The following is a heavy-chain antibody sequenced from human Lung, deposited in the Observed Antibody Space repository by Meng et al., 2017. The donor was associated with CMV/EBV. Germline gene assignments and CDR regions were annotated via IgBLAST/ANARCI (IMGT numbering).Heavy chain of an antibody. CDR1: GSTFRSYA. V-gene: IGHV3-30-3*01. CDR3: VRSFAPYTSSWYGF. D-gene: IGHD6-13*01. CDR2: ISYDGGKK. Sequence: GGSXRLXCVASGSTFRSYAMHWVRQAPGKGLEWVAFISYDGGKKYYADSVKGRFTISRDNSNNTLYLQMSSLRADDTAVYYCVRSFAPYTSSWYGFWGQGXLVTVSS. J-gene: IGHJ5*01.